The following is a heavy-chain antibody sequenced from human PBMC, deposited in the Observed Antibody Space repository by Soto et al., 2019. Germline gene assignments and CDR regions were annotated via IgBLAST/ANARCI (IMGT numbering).Heavy chain of an antibody. J-gene: IGHJ3*02. CDR3: YDSIKIFSARDPDAFDI. CDR2: IIPIFGTA. CDR1: RGGNSSCA. Sequence: ACRGGNSSCALSWARHSPKQGLEWMGGIIPIFGTANYAQKFQGRVTITADESTSTAYMEPSSLRSEDTAVYYCYDSIKIFSARDPDAFDIWGQRTMVPV. D-gene: IGHD3-3*01. V-gene: IGHV1-69*01.